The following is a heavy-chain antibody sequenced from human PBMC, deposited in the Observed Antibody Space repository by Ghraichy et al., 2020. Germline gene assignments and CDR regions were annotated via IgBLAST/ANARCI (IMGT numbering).Heavy chain of an antibody. D-gene: IGHD6-19*01. CDR3: ARSQRDSSGWYGYYYYSMDV. Sequence: GGSLRLSCAASGFTFTRHSMYWVRQAPCKGLEWVAVISYDGSNQYYADSVKGRFTISRDNSKNTMYLQMNSLRPQDTAVYYCARSQRDSSGWYGYYYYSMDVWGQGTPVTVSS. CDR2: ISYDGSNQ. CDR1: GFTFTRHS. J-gene: IGHJ6*02. V-gene: IGHV3-30-3*01.